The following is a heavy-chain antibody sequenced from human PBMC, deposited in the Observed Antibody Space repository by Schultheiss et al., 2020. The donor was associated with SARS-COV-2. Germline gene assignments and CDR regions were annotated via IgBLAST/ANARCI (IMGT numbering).Heavy chain of an antibody. CDR2: ISSSSSYI. CDR1: GFTFGDYA. J-gene: IGHJ6*03. D-gene: IGHD6-13*01. V-gene: IGHV3-21*01. Sequence: GESLKISCTASGFTFGDYAMSWVRQAPGKGLEWVSSISSSSSYIYYADSVKGRYTISRDNSKNTQYLQMNSLRAEDTAVYYCARDLGAAAGYYYYMDVWGKGATVTVSS. CDR3: ARDLGAAAGYYYYMDV.